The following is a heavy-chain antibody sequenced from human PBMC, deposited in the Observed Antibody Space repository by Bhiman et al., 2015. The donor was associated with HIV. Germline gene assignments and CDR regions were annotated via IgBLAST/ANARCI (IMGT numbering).Heavy chain of an antibody. V-gene: IGHV3-21*01. CDR1: GFTFRTYS. J-gene: IGHJ5*02. CDR2: ISSSSYYI. D-gene: IGHD6-6*01. CDR3: ARGSSSSLSAERFDP. Sequence: EVQLVESGGGLVKPGGSLRFSCAASGFTFRTYSMNWVRQAPGKGLEWVSSISSSSYYIYYADSVKGRFTISRDNAKNSLYLQMNSLRAEDTAVYYCARGSSSSLSAERFDPWGQGTLVTVSS.